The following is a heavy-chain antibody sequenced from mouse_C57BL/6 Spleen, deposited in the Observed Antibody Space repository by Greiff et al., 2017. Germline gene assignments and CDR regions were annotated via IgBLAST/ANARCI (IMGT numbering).Heavy chain of an antibody. V-gene: IGHV1-26*01. J-gene: IGHJ2*01. D-gene: IGHD1-1*01. Sequence: VQLQQSGPELVKPGASVKISCKASGYTFTDYYMNWVKQSHGKSLEWIGDINPNNGGTSYNQKFKGKATLTVDKSSSTAYMELRSLTSEDSAVYYCARTTVVARGYFDYWGQGTTLTVSS. CDR2: INPNNGGT. CDR3: ARTTVVARGYFDY. CDR1: GYTFTDYY.